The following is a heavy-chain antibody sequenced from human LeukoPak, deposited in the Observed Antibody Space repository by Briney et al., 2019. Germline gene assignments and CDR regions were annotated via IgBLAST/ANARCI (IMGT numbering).Heavy chain of an antibody. V-gene: IGHV3-15*01. CDR1: GFTFSNAW. Sequence: GGSLRLSCAASGFTFSNAWMSWVRQAPGKGLEWVGRIKSKTDGGTTDYAAPVKGRFTISRDDSKNTLYLQMNSLKTEDTAVYYCTTGRIYGSGSYYYWGQGTLVTVSS. CDR3: TTGRIYGSGSYYY. CDR2: IKSKTDGGTT. D-gene: IGHD3-10*01. J-gene: IGHJ4*02.